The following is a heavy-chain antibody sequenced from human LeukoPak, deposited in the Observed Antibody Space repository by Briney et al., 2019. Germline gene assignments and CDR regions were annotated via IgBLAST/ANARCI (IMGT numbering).Heavy chain of an antibody. J-gene: IGHJ4*02. V-gene: IGHV1-69*02. D-gene: IGHD2-2*02. CDR2: IIPVLGIA. CDR3: ARPGRYCSSTSCYNYFDY. CDR1: GGTFSSYT. Sequence: ASVKVSCKASGGTFSSYTISWVRQAPGQGLEWMGRIIPVLGIANYAQKFQDRVTITADKSTSTAYMELSSLRSEDTAVYYCARPGRYCSSTSCYNYFDYWGQGTLVTVSS.